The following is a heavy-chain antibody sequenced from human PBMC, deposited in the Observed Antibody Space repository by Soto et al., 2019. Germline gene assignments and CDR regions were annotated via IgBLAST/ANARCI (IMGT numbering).Heavy chain of an antibody. V-gene: IGHV2-5*02. Sequence: QITLKESGPTLVKPTQTLTLTCTFSGFSLSTSGVGVGWIRQPPGKALEWLALIYWDDDKRYSPSLKSRLTISTDTSKTQLVLTMTSMDPVDTATYYCALTYYGSGSYYNVRWFAPWGQGTLVTVSS. CDR2: IYWDDDK. CDR1: GFSLSTSGVG. J-gene: IGHJ5*02. D-gene: IGHD3-10*01. CDR3: ALTYYGSGSYYNVRWFAP.